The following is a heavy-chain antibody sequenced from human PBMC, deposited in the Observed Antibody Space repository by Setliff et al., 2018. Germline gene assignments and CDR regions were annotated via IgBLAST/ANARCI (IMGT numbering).Heavy chain of an antibody. J-gene: IGHJ4*02. Sequence: GGSLRLSCGASGFTLSNYWMYWVRQVPGKGLVWVSRINGDGTITHYADSVKGRFTISRDNSKNTLYLQMNSLRAEDTAVYYCAKGLKSSGPDWYFDYWGPGTLVTV. CDR3: AKGLKSSGPDWYFDY. V-gene: IGHV3-74*01. CDR1: GFTLSNYW. D-gene: IGHD3-22*01. CDR2: INGDGTIT.